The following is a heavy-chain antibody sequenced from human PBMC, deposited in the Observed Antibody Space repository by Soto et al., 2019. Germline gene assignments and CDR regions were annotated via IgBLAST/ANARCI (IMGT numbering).Heavy chain of an antibody. Sequence: QVQLQESGPGLVKPSETLSLTCTVSGGSISRGGHYWNWIRQRPGKGLEWIGYIYATGNSYYKPSLRNRVSISLDTSKNQGSLQLTSVTAADTAVYYCAKSLTQAAFDSWGQGALVTVSS. CDR2: IYATGNS. CDR1: GGSISRGGHY. V-gene: IGHV4-31*03. J-gene: IGHJ4*02. D-gene: IGHD6-25*01. CDR3: AKSLTQAAFDS.